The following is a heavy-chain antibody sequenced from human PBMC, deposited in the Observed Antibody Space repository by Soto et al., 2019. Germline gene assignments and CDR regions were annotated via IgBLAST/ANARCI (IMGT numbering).Heavy chain of an antibody. V-gene: IGHV1-46*01. CDR2: INPSGGNT. Sequence: QVQLAQSGAEVKKPGASVKVSCKASGYTFTSYYMHWMRQAPRQGLEWMVIINPSGGNTSYAQKFEDRVTMTRDTSTSTVYKELSSLRTEDTGVYYGASIAARGGDYDYGMDFWGRGSTVTVSS. CDR1: GYTFTSYY. J-gene: IGHJ6*02. D-gene: IGHD6-6*01. CDR3: ASIAARGGDYDYGMDF.